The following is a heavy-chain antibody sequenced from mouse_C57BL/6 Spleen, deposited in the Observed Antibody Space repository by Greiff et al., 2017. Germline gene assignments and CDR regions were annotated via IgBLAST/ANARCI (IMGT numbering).Heavy chain of an antibody. J-gene: IGHJ4*01. V-gene: IGHV1-64*01. CDR3: ARGDDGTYYYAMDY. CDR2: IHPNSGST. CDR1: GYTFTSYW. D-gene: IGHD2-3*01. Sequence: VQLQQPGAELVKPGASVKLSCKASGYTFTSYWMHWVKQRPGQGLEWIGMIHPNSGSTNYNEKFKSKATLTVDKSSSTAYMQLSSLTSEDSAVYYCARGDDGTYYYAMDYWGQGTSVTVSS.